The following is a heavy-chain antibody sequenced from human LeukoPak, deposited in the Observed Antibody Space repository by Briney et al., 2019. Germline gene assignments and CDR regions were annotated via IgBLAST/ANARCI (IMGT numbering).Heavy chain of an antibody. Sequence: GGSLRLSCAASGFTFGGYAMSWVRQAPGKGLEWASIISGSGGSTDYADSVKGRFTISRDNSRNTLHLQMSSLRVEDTAVYYCVKDSSSGSYFDYWGQGTLVTVSS. CDR1: GFTFGGYA. V-gene: IGHV3-23*01. D-gene: IGHD3-10*01. CDR2: ISGSGGST. J-gene: IGHJ4*02. CDR3: VKDSSSGSYFDY.